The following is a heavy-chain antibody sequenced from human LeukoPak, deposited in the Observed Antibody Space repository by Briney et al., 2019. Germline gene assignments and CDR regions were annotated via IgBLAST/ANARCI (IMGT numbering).Heavy chain of an antibody. CDR3: ARTYSYNYGDYAWFDP. V-gene: IGHV4-31*03. CDR2: IYYSGST. CDR1: GGSINSGGYY. Sequence: PSETLSLTCTVSGGSINSGGYYWSWIRQHPGKGLEWIGYIYYSGSTYYNPSLKSRVTISVDTSKNQFSLKLSSVTAADTAVYYCARTYSYNYGDYAWFDPWGQGTLVTVSS. D-gene: IGHD4-17*01. J-gene: IGHJ5*02.